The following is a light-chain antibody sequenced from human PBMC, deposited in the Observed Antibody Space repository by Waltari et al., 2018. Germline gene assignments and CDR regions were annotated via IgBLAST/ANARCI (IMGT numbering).Light chain of an antibody. Sequence: QSLLTQPPSVSGAPGPRVPIPCTGSSSHIGAGQYVPWYQGYPGRAPKPLIYGNTNRPSGVPDRFSGSMSGSSASLAITGLQAEDEADYYCQSFDITLSGGVIFGGGTRVTVL. CDR2: GNT. V-gene: IGLV1-40*01. CDR1: SSHIGAGQY. CDR3: QSFDITLSGGVI. J-gene: IGLJ2*01.